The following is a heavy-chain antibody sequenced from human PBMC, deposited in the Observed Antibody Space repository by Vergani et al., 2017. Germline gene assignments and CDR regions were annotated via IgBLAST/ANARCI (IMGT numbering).Heavy chain of an antibody. Sequence: QVQLVQSGAEVKKPGSSVKVSCKASGGTFSSYAISWVRQAPGQGLEWMGGIIPIFGIANYAQKFQGRVTITADESTSPAYMELSSLRSADTAVYYCERSGLGGERLCYWGQGTVVTVSA. D-gene: IGHD3-10*01. CDR3: ERSGLGGERLCY. V-gene: IGHV1-69*01. CDR2: IIPIFGIA. J-gene: IGHJ4*02. CDR1: GGTFSSYA.